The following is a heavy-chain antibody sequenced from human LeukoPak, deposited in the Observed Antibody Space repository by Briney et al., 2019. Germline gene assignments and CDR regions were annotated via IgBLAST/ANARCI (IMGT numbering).Heavy chain of an antibody. D-gene: IGHD3-22*01. Sequence: GRSLRLSCAASGFTFSSYAMHWVRQAPGKGLEWLAVISYDGSNKYYADSVKGRFTISRDNSKNTLYLQMNSLRAEDTAVYYCARDPVLGHYYDSSGYVYWGQGTLVTVSS. J-gene: IGHJ4*02. CDR2: ISYDGSNK. CDR1: GFTFSSYA. CDR3: ARDPVLGHYYDSSGYVY. V-gene: IGHV3-30*04.